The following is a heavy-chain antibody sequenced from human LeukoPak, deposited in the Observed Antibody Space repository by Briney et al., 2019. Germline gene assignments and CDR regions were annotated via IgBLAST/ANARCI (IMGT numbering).Heavy chain of an antibody. V-gene: IGHV4-34*08. CDR2: INHSGST. J-gene: IGHJ4*02. Sequence: GSLRLSCAASGFSFSSYSMNWIRQPPGKGLEWIGEINHSGSTNYNPSLKSRVTISVDTSKNQFSLKLSSVTAADTAVYYCATQPLYCSSTSCYDYWGQGTLVTVSS. D-gene: IGHD2-2*01. CDR3: ATQPLYCSSTSCYDY. CDR1: GFSFSSYS.